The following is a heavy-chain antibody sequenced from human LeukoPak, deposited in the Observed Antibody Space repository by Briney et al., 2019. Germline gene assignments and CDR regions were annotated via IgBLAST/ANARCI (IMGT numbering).Heavy chain of an antibody. D-gene: IGHD6-19*01. Sequence: SGGSLRLSCTVSGFTVSSNSMSWVRQAPGKGPEWVSFIYSDNTHYSDSVKGRFTISRDNSKNTLYLQLNSLSADDTAVYYCARNSGWYGVSWGQGTLVTVSS. J-gene: IGHJ4*02. CDR3: ARNSGWYGVS. CDR1: GFTVSSNS. CDR2: IYSDNT. V-gene: IGHV3-53*01.